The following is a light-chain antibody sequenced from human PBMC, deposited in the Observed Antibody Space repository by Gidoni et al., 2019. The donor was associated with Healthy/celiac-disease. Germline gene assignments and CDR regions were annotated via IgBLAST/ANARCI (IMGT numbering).Light chain of an antibody. CDR2: GTN. J-gene: IGLJ1*01. V-gene: IGLV3-19*01. CDR3: NSRDSSGNHYV. CDR1: SLSSYY. Sequence: SSELTKAPAVSVALGQTVRITCQGDSLSSYYASWYQQKPGQAPVLVISGTNNRTSGIQDRVSGSSSGNTASLTITGAQAEDEADYFCNSRDSSGNHYVFGTGTKVTVL.